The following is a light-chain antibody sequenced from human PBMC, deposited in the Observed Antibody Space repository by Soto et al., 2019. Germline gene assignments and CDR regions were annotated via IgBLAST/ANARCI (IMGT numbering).Light chain of an antibody. CDR1: SSDVGGYNY. Sequence: QSALTQPPSASGSPGQSVTISCTGTSSDVGGYNYVSWYQQHPGKAPKLMIYEVSNRPSGVSNRFSGSKSGNTASLTISGLQAEDEADYYCSSYTSSSTLGYVFGTGTKVTV. V-gene: IGLV2-14*01. J-gene: IGLJ1*01. CDR3: SSYTSSSTLGYV. CDR2: EVS.